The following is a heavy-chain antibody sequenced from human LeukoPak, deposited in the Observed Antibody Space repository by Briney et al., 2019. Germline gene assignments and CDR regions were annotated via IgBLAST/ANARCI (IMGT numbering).Heavy chain of an antibody. CDR3: ASRDSSGYHYYFDY. CDR2: ISSSGSTI. Sequence: GGSLRLSCAASGFTFSSYEMNWVRQAPGKGLEWASYISSSGSTIYYADSVKGRFTISRDNAKNSLYLQMNSLRAEDTAVYYCASRDSSGYHYYFDYWGQGTLVTVSS. D-gene: IGHD3-22*01. V-gene: IGHV3-48*03. J-gene: IGHJ4*02. CDR1: GFTFSSYE.